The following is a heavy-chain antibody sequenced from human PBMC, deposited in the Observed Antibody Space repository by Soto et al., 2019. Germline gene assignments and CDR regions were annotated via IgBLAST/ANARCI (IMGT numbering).Heavy chain of an antibody. CDR1: GYTFTSYD. CDR2: MNPNSGNT. CDR3: ARLLGYDSSGYYLPINWFDP. V-gene: IGHV1-8*01. Sequence: QVQLVQSGAEVKKPGASVKVSCKASGYTFTSYDINWVRQATGQGLEWMGWMNPNSGNTGYAQKFQGRVTMTRNTSISTAYIELGSLRSEDTAVYYCARLLGYDSSGYYLPINWFDPWGQGTLVTVSS. D-gene: IGHD3-22*01. J-gene: IGHJ5*02.